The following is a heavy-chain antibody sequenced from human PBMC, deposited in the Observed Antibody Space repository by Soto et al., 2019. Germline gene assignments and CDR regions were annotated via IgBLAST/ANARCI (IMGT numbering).Heavy chain of an antibody. CDR3: ARGRWEPWFDY. V-gene: IGHV3-30-3*01. CDR1: GFTFSSYA. CDR2: ISYDGSNK. J-gene: IGHJ4*02. D-gene: IGHD1-26*01. Sequence: QVQLVESGGGVVQPGRSLRLSCAASGFTFSSYAMHWVRQAPGKGLEWVAVISYDGSNKYYADSVKGRFTISRDNSKNTLYLQMNSLRAEDTAVYYCARGRWEPWFDYWGQGTLVTVSS.